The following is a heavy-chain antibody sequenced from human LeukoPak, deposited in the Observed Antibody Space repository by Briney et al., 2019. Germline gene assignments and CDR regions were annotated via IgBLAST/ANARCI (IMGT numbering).Heavy chain of an antibody. Sequence: PSETLSLTCTVSGCTISNYYWNWIRQPPGKGLEWIWFIYSSGTTNYNPSLKSRLTFSLDTSKNQFSLKLTSMTAADTAVYYCARQANPHYYGSGLFDYWGQGTLVTVSS. V-gene: IGHV4-59*01. CDR1: GCTISNYY. CDR3: ARQANPHYYGSGLFDY. J-gene: IGHJ4*02. D-gene: IGHD3-10*01. CDR2: IYSSGTT.